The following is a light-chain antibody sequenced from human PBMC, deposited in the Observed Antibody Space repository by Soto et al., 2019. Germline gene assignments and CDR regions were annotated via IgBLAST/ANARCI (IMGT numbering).Light chain of an antibody. CDR1: QSVSSD. CDR2: DVS. J-gene: IGKJ4*01. Sequence: EIVLTQSPVTLSLSPGERATLSCRASQSVSSDLAWYQQKPGQAPRLLIYDVSDRATGVPARFSGSGFGTDFTLTISSLEPEDSAVYYCQQRDSWPLTFGGGTKVEIK. CDR3: QQRDSWPLT. V-gene: IGKV3-11*01.